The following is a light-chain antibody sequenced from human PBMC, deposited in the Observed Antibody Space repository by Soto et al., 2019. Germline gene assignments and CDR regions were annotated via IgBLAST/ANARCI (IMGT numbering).Light chain of an antibody. Sequence: MMTQSPLSLPVTPGEPASISCRSSQSLLHSNGHTYLDWYLQRPGQSPQLLIYLVSSRASGVPERFSGSGSGTDFTLKISRVETEDVGIYYCMQAQQIPGTFGQGTRLEIK. J-gene: IGKJ2*02. CDR1: QSLLHSNGHTY. CDR2: LVS. V-gene: IGKV2-28*01. CDR3: MQAQQIPGT.